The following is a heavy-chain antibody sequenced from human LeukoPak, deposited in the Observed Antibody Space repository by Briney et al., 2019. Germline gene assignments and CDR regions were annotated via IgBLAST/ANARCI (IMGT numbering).Heavy chain of an antibody. J-gene: IGHJ5*02. Sequence: HPGGSLRLSCAASGFTFSSYSMNWVRQAPGKGLEWVSYISSSSSTIYYADSVKGRFTISRDNAKNSLYLQMNSLRAEDTAVYYCARDGSGYSYGNWFDPWGQGTLVTVSS. CDR1: GFTFSSYS. V-gene: IGHV3-48*01. D-gene: IGHD5-18*01. CDR3: ARDGSGYSYGNWFDP. CDR2: ISSSSSTI.